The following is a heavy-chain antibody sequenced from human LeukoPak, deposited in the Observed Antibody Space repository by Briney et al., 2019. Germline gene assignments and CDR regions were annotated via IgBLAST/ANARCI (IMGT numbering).Heavy chain of an antibody. J-gene: IGHJ4*02. CDR2: ISSSSSYT. V-gene: IGHV3-11*06. CDR3: ARDRSAVAVTFDY. D-gene: IGHD6-19*01. CDR1: GFTFSDYY. Sequence: GGSLRLSCAASGFTFSDYYMSWIRQAAGKGLEWVSYISSSSSYTNYADSVKGRFTMSRDNAKNSLYLQMNSLRAADTAVYYCARDRSAVAVTFDYWGQGTLVTVSS.